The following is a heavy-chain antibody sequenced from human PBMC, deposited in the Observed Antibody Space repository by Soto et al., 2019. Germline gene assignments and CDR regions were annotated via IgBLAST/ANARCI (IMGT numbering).Heavy chain of an antibody. Sequence: SETLSLTCTVSGGSISSSSYYWGRIRQPPGTELEWFGSIYYSGSTYYNPFLKSRVTKSVDTSKNQFTLKLSSVTAADTAVYYCARLDRGVMDVWGKGTTVTVSS. V-gene: IGHV4-39*01. J-gene: IGHJ6*03. CDR1: GGSISSSSYY. CDR3: ARLDRGVMDV. D-gene: IGHD3-16*01. CDR2: IYYSGST.